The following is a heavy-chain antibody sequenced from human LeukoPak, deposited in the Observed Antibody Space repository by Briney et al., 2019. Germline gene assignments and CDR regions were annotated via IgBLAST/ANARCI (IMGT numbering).Heavy chain of an antibody. J-gene: IGHJ3*02. CDR2: ISSSSSYI. CDR1: GFTFSSYG. CDR3: ARELWLGSSRAFDI. V-gene: IGHV3-21*01. D-gene: IGHD2-21*01. Sequence: PGGSLRLSCAASGFTFSSYGMHWVRQAPGKGLEWASSISSSSSYIYYADSVKGRFTISRDNAKNSLYLQMNSLRVDDTAVYYCARELWLGSSRAFDIWGQGTMVTVSS.